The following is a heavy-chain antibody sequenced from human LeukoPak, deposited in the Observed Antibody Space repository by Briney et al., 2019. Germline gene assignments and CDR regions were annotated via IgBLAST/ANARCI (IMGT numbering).Heavy chain of an antibody. Sequence: PSETLSLTCTVSGCSISSYYWSWIRQPPGKGLGWIGYIYSSGTANYNPSLKSRVTISVDTSKNQFSLKLSSVTAADTAVYYCARESLSRYSYAYGSFDHWGQGTLVTVSS. CDR3: ARESLSRYSYAYGSFDH. D-gene: IGHD5-18*01. CDR1: GCSISSYY. J-gene: IGHJ4*02. V-gene: IGHV4-59*01. CDR2: IYSSGTA.